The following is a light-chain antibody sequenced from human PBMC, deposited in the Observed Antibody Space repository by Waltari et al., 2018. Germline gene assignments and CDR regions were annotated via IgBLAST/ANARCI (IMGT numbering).Light chain of an antibody. CDR3: QQLNSYPPMYT. CDR2: AAS. V-gene: IGKV1-9*01. Sequence: DIHLTQSPSFLSASVGDRVTITCRASQGISSYFAWYQQKPGKAPKLLIYAASTLQSGVPSRFSGSGSGTEFTLTISSLQPEDFATYYCQQLNSYPPMYTFGQGTKLEIK. J-gene: IGKJ2*01. CDR1: QGISSY.